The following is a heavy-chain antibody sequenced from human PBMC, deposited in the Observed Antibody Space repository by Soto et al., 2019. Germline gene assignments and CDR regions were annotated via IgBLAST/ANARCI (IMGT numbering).Heavy chain of an antibody. CDR1: GFTFSNAW. J-gene: IGHJ4*02. V-gene: IGHV3-15*07. D-gene: IGHD3-3*01. Sequence: EVQLVESGGGLVKPGGSLRLSCAASGFTFSNAWMNWVRQAPGKGLEWVGRIKSKTDGGTTDYAAPVKGRFTISRDDSKITLYLQMNSLKTEEPAVYYSTTEPRSYYDFWSGYYTLSGYWGQGTLVTVSS. CDR2: IKSKTDGGTT. CDR3: TTEPRSYYDFWSGYYTLSGY.